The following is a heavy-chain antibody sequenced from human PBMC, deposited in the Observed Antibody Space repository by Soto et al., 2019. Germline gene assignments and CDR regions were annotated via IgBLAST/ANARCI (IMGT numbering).Heavy chain of an antibody. CDR2: ISGSGGST. J-gene: IGHJ4*02. CDR1: GFTFSSYA. Sequence: GVSLRLSCAASGFTFSSYAMSWVRQAPGKGLEWVSAISGSGGSTYYADSVKGRFTISRDNSKNTLYLQMNSLRAEDTAVYYCAKSLAYYDSSGYYDSWGQGTLVTVSS. CDR3: AKSLAYYDSSGYYDS. V-gene: IGHV3-23*01. D-gene: IGHD3-22*01.